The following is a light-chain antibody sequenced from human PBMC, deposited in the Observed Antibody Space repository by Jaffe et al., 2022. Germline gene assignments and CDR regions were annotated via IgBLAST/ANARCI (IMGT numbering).Light chain of an antibody. Sequence: QSVLTQPPSVSAAPGQKVTISCSGSSSNIGNNYVSWYQQLPGTAPKLLIYENNKRPSGIPDRFSGSKSGTSATLGITGLQTGDEADYYCGTWDSSLSAGRIWVFGGGTKLTVL. J-gene: IGLJ3*02. CDR2: ENN. CDR3: GTWDSSLSAGRIWV. CDR1: SSNIGNNY. V-gene: IGLV1-51*02.